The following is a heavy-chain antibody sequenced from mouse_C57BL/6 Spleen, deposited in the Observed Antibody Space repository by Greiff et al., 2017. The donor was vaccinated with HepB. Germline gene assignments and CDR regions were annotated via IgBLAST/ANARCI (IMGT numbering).Heavy chain of an antibody. CDR2: IYPGSGST. V-gene: IGHV1-55*01. Sequence: QVQLQQPGAELVKPGASVKMSCKASGYTFTSYWITWVKQRPGQGLEWIGDIYPGSGSTNYNEKFKSKATLTVDTSSSTAYMQLSSLTSEDSAVYYCARGGGYYVGGFDYWGQGTTLTVSS. D-gene: IGHD2-3*01. CDR3: ARGGGYYVGGFDY. CDR1: GYTFTSYW. J-gene: IGHJ2*01.